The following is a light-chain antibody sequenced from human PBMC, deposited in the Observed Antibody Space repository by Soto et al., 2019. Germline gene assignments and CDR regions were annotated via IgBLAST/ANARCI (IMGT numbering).Light chain of an antibody. CDR1: QTISSW. CDR2: KAS. J-gene: IGKJ5*01. V-gene: IGKV1-5*03. CDR3: QQSYSTPIT. Sequence: QMTQSPFTLFGSVGGRGTIHFRASQTISSWLAWYQQKPGKAPKLLIYKASGLESGVPSRFRGSGSGTDFTLTISSLQPEDFATYYCQQSYSTPITFGQGTRLEIK.